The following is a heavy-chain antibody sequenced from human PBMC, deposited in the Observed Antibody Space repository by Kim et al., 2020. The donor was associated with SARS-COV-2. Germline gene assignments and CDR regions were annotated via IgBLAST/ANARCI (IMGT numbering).Heavy chain of an antibody. CDR3: ARAGSGLQYFDY. D-gene: IGHD6-19*01. CDR2: IYQDGSAK. J-gene: IGHJ4*02. Sequence: GGSLRLSCAASGFTFSRYWMTWVRQAPGEGLEWVANIYQDGSAKSYVDSVKGRFTVSRDNAKNSLYLQMNSLRAEDTAVYYCARAGSGLQYFDYWGQGT. CDR1: GFTFSRYW. V-gene: IGHV3-7*03.